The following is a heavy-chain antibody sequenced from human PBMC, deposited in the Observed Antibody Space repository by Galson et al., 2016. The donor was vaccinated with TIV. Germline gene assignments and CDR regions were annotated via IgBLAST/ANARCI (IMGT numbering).Heavy chain of an antibody. J-gene: IGHJ4*02. CDR1: GFSFSSYG. D-gene: IGHD4-17*01. Sequence: SLRLSCAASGFSFSSYGMHWVRQAPGKGLEWVAVIFYDGSNKYYADSVKGRFTISRDNSKNTVSLLMNSLRAEDTAVYYCAKDPRIYGDYLLAYFDYWGQGTLVSVSS. V-gene: IGHV3-30*18. CDR2: IFYDGSNK. CDR3: AKDPRIYGDYLLAYFDY.